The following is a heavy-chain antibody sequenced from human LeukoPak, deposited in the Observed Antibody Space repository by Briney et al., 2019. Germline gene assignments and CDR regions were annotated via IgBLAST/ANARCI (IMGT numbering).Heavy chain of an antibody. CDR1: GFTFSSYE. Sequence: QPGGSLRLSCAASGFTFSSYEMNWVRQAPGKGLEWVANIKQDGSEKYYVDSVKGRFTISRDNAKNSLYLQMNSLRAEDTAVYYCARSSGYRSPGAFDIWGQGTMVTVSS. D-gene: IGHD3-22*01. J-gene: IGHJ3*02. CDR2: IKQDGSEK. V-gene: IGHV3-7*01. CDR3: ARSSGYRSPGAFDI.